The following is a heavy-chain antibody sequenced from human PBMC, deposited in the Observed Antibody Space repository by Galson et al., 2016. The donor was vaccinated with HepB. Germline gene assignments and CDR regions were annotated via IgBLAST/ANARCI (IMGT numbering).Heavy chain of an antibody. J-gene: IGHJ5*02. D-gene: IGHD3-9*01. CDR1: GYTFNSYG. Sequence: SVKVSCKASGYTFNSYGITWVRQAPGQGLEWMGWISGYDGNTKYPQKFQGRVTMTTDTSTNTAYMELGSLRSDDTAVYYCARDSYDILTGYSLSDPWGQGTLVTVSS. V-gene: IGHV1-18*01. CDR3: ARDSYDILTGYSLSDP. CDR2: ISGYDGNT.